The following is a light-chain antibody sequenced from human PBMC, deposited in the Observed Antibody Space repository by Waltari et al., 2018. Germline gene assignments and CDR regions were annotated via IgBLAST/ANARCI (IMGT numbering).Light chain of an antibody. J-gene: IGLJ2*01. CDR2: DVS. V-gene: IGLV2-11*01. CDR3: CSYAGSYTSL. Sequence: QSALTQPRSVSGSPGQSVTIYCTGTSSDVGGYNYVSWYQQHPGKAPKLMIYDVSKRPSGVPDRFSGSKSGNTASLTISGLQAEDEADYYCCSYAGSYTSLFGGGTKLTVL. CDR1: SSDVGGYNY.